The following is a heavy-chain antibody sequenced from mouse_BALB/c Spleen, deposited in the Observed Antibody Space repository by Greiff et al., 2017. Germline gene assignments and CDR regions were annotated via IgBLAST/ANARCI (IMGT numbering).Heavy chain of an antibody. CDR2: IYPGDGDT. V-gene: IGHV1-87*01. Sequence: VQLQQSGAELAKPGASVKMSCKASGYTFTSYWMQWVKQRPGQGLEWIGAIYPGDGDTRYTQKFKGKATLTADKSSSTAYMQLSSLASEDSAVYYCARWDYGSLFAYWGQGTLVTVSA. CDR1: GYTFTSYW. J-gene: IGHJ3*01. CDR3: ARWDYGSLFAY. D-gene: IGHD1-1*01.